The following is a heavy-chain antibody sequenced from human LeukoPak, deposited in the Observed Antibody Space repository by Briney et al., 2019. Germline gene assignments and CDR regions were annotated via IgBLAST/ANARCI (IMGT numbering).Heavy chain of an antibody. Sequence: GGSLRLSCTASGVTLSNYAMHWVRRPPGRGLEWVAVISFDGTNKYYGDSVGSRFSVSRDNSKNTLYLQMNSLRPDDTAMYYCATGYGDYEPIDYWGQGTLVTVSS. D-gene: IGHD4-17*01. J-gene: IGHJ4*02. CDR2: ISFDGTNK. CDR1: GVTLSNYA. CDR3: ATGYGDYEPIDY. V-gene: IGHV3-30*04.